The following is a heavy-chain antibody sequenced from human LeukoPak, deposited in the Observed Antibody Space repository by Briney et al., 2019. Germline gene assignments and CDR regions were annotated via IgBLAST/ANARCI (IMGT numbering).Heavy chain of an antibody. CDR2: IGIAGDT. CDR3: ARGGDRDY. Sequence: GGSLRLSCAASGFTFSSYDMHWVRQVTGKRLEWVSAIGIAGDTYYLDSVKGRFTISRENAKNSLYLQMNSLRAGDTAVYYCARGGDRDYWGQGTLVTVST. CDR1: GFTFSSYD. J-gene: IGHJ4*02. V-gene: IGHV3-13*04.